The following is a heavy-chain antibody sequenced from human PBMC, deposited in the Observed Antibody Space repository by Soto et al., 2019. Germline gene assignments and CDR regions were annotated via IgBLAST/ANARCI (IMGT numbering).Heavy chain of an antibody. CDR1: GYTFTSYY. Sequence: GASVKVSCKASGYTFTSYYMHWVRQAPGQGLEWMGIINPSGGSTSYAQKFQGRVTMTRDTSTSTVYMELSSLRSEDTAVYYCARDLSGYSGYDFLGYWGQGTLVTVSS. V-gene: IGHV1-46*01. CDR2: INPSGGST. J-gene: IGHJ4*02. D-gene: IGHD5-12*01. CDR3: ARDLSGYSGYDFLGY.